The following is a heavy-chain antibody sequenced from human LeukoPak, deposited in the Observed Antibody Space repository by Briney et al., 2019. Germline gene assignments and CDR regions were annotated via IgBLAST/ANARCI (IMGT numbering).Heavy chain of an antibody. CDR2: ISSSGTTV. Sequence: GGSLRLSCAASGFTFSSYAMRWVRQAPGKGLEWVSYISSSGTTVHYAESVKGRVTISRDNAKSSLYLQMNSLRVEDTAVYYCARVSRGSYDLDYWGQGTLVTVSS. CDR1: GFTFSSYA. D-gene: IGHD1-26*01. V-gene: IGHV3-48*03. J-gene: IGHJ4*02. CDR3: ARVSRGSYDLDY.